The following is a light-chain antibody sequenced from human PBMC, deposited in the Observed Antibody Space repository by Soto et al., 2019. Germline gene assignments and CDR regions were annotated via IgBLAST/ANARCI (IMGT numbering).Light chain of an antibody. CDR2: DDH. J-gene: IGLJ2*01. CDR3: ATWDLTLSAGVL. Sequence: QSVLTQPPSVSAAPGQRVSISCSGGSSNIGKNSVSWYQQLPATAPKLLIYDDHQRPSGIPDLFSASKSGTSATLDITGLQPADEADYYCATWDLTLSAGVLFGGGTKLTVL. V-gene: IGLV1-51*01. CDR1: SSNIGKNS.